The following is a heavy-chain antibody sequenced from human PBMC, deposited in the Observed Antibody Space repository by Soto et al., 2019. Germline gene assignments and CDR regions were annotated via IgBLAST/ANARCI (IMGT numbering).Heavy chain of an antibody. V-gene: IGHV1-3*05. CDR1: GYTFTGYA. Sequence: QVQLVQSGAEEKKPGASVKVSCKASGYTFTGYAMHWVRQAPGQRLEWMGWINAGNGNTKYSQKFQGRVTITRDTSASTAYMELRSLRYEDTAVYYCARAVAVAADFDYWGQGTLVTVSS. CDR3: ARAVAVAADFDY. D-gene: IGHD6-19*01. CDR2: INAGNGNT. J-gene: IGHJ4*02.